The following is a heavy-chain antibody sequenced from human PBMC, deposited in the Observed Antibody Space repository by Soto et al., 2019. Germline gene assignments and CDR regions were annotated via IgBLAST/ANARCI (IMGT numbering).Heavy chain of an antibody. V-gene: IGHV4-39*01. CDR1: DASISSTNYY. D-gene: IGHD3-10*01. CDR2: ISSSGST. Sequence: QLQLQESGPGLVKPSETLSLTCTVSDASISSTNYYWGWIRQPPGKGLEWIGSISSSGSTYYKAALTXXVXMXXDTSKNQCSIELTSVTAADTAVHYCARRDRFSFDYWGQGTLVTVSS. J-gene: IGHJ4*02. CDR3: ARRDRFSFDY.